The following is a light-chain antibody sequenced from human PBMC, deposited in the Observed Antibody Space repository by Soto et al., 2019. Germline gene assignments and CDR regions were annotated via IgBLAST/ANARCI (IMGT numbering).Light chain of an antibody. CDR3: QQYGSSRT. CDR2: DAS. J-gene: IGKJ1*01. Sequence: EIALTQSPATLSLSPGERATLSCRASQSVSSYLAWYQQKPGQAPRLLIYDASNRATGIPARFSGSGSGTDFTLTISSLEPEDFAVYYCQQYGSSRTFGQGTKVDIK. V-gene: IGKV3-11*01. CDR1: QSVSSY.